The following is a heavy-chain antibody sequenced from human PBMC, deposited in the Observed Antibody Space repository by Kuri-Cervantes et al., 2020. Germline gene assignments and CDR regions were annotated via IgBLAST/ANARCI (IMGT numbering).Heavy chain of an antibody. CDR2: IYTSGST. D-gene: IGHD2/OR15-2a*01. V-gene: IGHV4-4*07. CDR3: ARMTHLLSGFDP. J-gene: IGHJ5*02. CDR1: SGSISSYY. Sequence: GSLRLSCTVSSGSISSYYWSWIRQPAGKGLEWIGRIYTSGSTNYNPSLKSRVTMSVDTSKNQFSLNLSSVTAADTAVYYCARMTHLLSGFDPWGQGTPVTVSS.